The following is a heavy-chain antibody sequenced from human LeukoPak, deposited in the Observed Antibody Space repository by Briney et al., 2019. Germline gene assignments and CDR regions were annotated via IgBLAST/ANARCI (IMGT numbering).Heavy chain of an antibody. CDR3: ASTPGDSHFDY. J-gene: IGHJ4*02. Sequence: GGSLRLSCAASGFTFSDYYMSWIRQAPGKGLEWVSYISSSGSTIYYADSVKGRSTISRDNAKNSLYLQMNSLRAEDTAVYYCASTPGDSHFDYWGQGTLVTVSS. CDR2: ISSSGSTI. D-gene: IGHD2-21*02. V-gene: IGHV3-11*01. CDR1: GFTFSDYY.